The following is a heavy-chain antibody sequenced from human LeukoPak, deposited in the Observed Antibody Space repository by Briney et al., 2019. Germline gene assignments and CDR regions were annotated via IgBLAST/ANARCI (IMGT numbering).Heavy chain of an antibody. D-gene: IGHD3-22*01. Sequence: GGSLRLSCAASGFTVNNNYMSWVRQAPGKGLEWVSFIYSGGSTYYADSVKGRFTISRDESNNTLYLQMNSLRAEDTAVYYCASRDESSGYYLAYWGQGTLVTVSS. CDR1: GFTVNNNY. J-gene: IGHJ4*02. V-gene: IGHV3-66*01. CDR2: IYSGGST. CDR3: ASRDESSGYYLAY.